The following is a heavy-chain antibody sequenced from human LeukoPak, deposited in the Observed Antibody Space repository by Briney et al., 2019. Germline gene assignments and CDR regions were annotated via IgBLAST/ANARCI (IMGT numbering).Heavy chain of an antibody. CDR3: ARTSAWNGAPSV. J-gene: IGHJ4*02. V-gene: IGHV4-4*07. D-gene: IGHD1-1*01. Sequence: SETLSLTCTVSGGSISGYYRSWIGQPAGKGLEWIGRIYTSGSTNYNPSLKSRVTISVDKSKNQFSLKLSSVTAADTAVYYCARTSAWNGAPSVWGQGTLVTVSS. CDR1: GGSISGYY. CDR2: IYTSGST.